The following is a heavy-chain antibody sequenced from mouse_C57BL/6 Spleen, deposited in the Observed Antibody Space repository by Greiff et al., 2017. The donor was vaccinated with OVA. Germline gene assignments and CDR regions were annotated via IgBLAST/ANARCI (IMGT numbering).Heavy chain of an antibody. Sequence: VNVVESGAELVRPGTSVKVSCKASGYAFTNYLIEWVKQRPGQGLEWIGVINPGSGGTNYNEKFKGKATLTADKSSSTAYMQLSSLTSEDSAVYFCARSLFITTGGGFAYWGQGTLVTVSA. V-gene: IGHV1-54*01. CDR2: INPGSGGT. CDR1: GYAFTNYL. D-gene: IGHD1-1*01. CDR3: ARSLFITTGGGFAY. J-gene: IGHJ3*01.